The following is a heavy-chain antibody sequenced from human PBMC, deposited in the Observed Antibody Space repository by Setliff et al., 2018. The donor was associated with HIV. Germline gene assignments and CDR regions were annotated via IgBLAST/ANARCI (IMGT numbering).Heavy chain of an antibody. CDR2: IYYTGST. D-gene: IGHD6-13*01. CDR1: GGSISSSSYY. V-gene: IGHV4-39*02. Sequence: SETLSLTCTVSGGSISSSSYYWGWIRQPPGKGLEWIGTIYYTGSTYYNPSLKIRVTRSVDTSKNQFSLKLSSVTAADTAVYYCAKEARGIPTTGTGYWGQGALVTVSS. CDR3: AKEARGIPTTGTGY. J-gene: IGHJ4*02.